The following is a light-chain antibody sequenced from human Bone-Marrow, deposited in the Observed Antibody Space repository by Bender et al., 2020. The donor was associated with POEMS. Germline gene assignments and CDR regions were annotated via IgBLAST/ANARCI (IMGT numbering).Light chain of an antibody. V-gene: IGLV2-14*01. CDR2: DVT. CDR1: NSDIGAFDH. Sequence: QSALTQPASVSGSLGQSITISCTGTNSDIGAFDHVSWCQQHPGKAPKLIIYDVTHRPLGVSDRFSGAKSGNTASLTISGLQAEDEADYSCISYTTSSTWVFGTGTKLTVL. J-gene: IGLJ3*02. CDR3: ISYTTSSTWV.